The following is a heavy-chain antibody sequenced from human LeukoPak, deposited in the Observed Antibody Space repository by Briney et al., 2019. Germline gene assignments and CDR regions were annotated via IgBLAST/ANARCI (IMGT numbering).Heavy chain of an antibody. V-gene: IGHV3-7*01. J-gene: IGHJ3*01. Sequence: GGSLRLSCAASGFTFSSYWMSWVRQAPGKGLECVANIKEDGSEEYYVDSVKGRFSISRDNAKNSLYLQMNSLRAEDTAVYYCAKDWLAGNPYHAFDLWGKGTMVTVSS. CDR2: IKEDGSEE. D-gene: IGHD3-22*01. CDR3: AKDWLAGNPYHAFDL. CDR1: GFTFSSYW.